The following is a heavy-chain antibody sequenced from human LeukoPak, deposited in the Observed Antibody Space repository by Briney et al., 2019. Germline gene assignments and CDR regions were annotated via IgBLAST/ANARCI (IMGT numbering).Heavy chain of an antibody. CDR3: AKSGHEVVVIPSYDY. D-gene: IGHD3-22*01. Sequence: PGGSLRLSCAASGFTFSSYAMHWVRQAPGKGLEWVSAISGSGGSTYYADSVKDRFTISRDNSKNTLFLQMNSLRAEDTAVYYCAKSGHEVVVIPSYDYWGQGTLVTVSS. V-gene: IGHV3-23*01. CDR1: GFTFSSYA. J-gene: IGHJ4*02. CDR2: ISGSGGST.